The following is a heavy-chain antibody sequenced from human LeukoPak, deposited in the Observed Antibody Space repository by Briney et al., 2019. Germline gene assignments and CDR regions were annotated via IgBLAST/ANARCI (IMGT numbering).Heavy chain of an antibody. D-gene: IGHD3-3*01. Sequence: PGGSLRLSCAASGFTFSSYAMSWVRQAPGKGLEWVSAIRGSGGSTYYADSVKDRFTISRDNSKNTLYLQMNSLRAEDTAVYYCAKGGGPLEWLPFDYWGQGTLVTVSS. J-gene: IGHJ4*02. CDR2: IRGSGGST. CDR3: AKGGGPLEWLPFDY. CDR1: GFTFSSYA. V-gene: IGHV3-23*01.